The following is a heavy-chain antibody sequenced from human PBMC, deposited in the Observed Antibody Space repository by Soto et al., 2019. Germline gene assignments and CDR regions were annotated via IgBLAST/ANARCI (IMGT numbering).Heavy chain of an antibody. CDR3: ATFLKYRGYDEGFDY. D-gene: IGHD5-12*01. Sequence: QVQLVQSGAEVKKPGASVKVSCKVSGYTLTELSMHWVRQAPGKGLEWMGGFDPEDGETIYAQKFQGRVTMTEDKSTDTAYMELSSLRSEDTAVYYCATFLKYRGYDEGFDYWCQVTLVTVSS. V-gene: IGHV1-24*01. CDR2: FDPEDGET. J-gene: IGHJ4*02. CDR1: GYTLTELS.